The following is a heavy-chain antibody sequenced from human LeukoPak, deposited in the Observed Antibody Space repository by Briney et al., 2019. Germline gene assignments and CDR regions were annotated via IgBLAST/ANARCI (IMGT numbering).Heavy chain of an antibody. CDR3: ARRTVDTSLVTWFDP. V-gene: IGHV4-39*01. J-gene: IGHJ5*02. Sequence: SETLSLTCTVSGGSIISNHFWGWIRQPPGKGLEWIGSIYYSGITYYNTSLKSRVTMAVDTSKNQISLHLSSVTAADTAVYYCARRTVDTSLVTWFDPWGQGTLVVVSS. CDR1: GGSIISNHF. CDR2: IYYSGIT. D-gene: IGHD5-18*01.